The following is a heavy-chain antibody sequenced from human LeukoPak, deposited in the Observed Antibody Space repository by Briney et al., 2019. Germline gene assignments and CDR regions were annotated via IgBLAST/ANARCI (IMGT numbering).Heavy chain of an antibody. D-gene: IGHD4-17*01. CDR1: GFTFSSYW. Sequence: QPGGSLRLSCAASGFTFSSYWMSWVRQAPGKGVEWVANIKQDGSEKYYVDSVKGRFTISRDNAKNSLYLQMNSLRAEDTAVYYCARYYGEPYFDYWGQGTLVTVSS. CDR3: ARYYGEPYFDY. CDR2: IKQDGSEK. V-gene: IGHV3-7*01. J-gene: IGHJ4*02.